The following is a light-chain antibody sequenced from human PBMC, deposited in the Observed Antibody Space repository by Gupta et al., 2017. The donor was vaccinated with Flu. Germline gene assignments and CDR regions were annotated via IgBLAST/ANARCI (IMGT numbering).Light chain of an antibody. CDR3: QQFNNWPRT. J-gene: IGKJ1*01. V-gene: IGKV3-15*01. Sequence: IVMTQSPATLSVSPGERATLSCRASQSVSTNLAWYQQKPGQAPRLLIYGASTRAPGVPARFSGSGFGTDFTLTLSRLQSEDFALYYCQQFNNWPRTFGQGTKVEIK. CDR2: GAS. CDR1: QSVSTN.